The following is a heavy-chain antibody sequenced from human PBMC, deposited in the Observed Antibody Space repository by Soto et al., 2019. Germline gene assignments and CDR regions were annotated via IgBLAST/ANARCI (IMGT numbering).Heavy chain of an antibody. J-gene: IGHJ5*02. CDR1: GGTFSTHV. D-gene: IGHD6-19*01. Sequence: QVQLVQSGAEVKKPGSSVKVSCKTSGGTFSTHVIGWVRQAPGQGLEWMGGIVPKFCTTNYAHKFKGRVKITADESTSTAYMEVSSLTSEDTAVYYCVRGGSDNSGWYIWFDPWGQGTLVTVSS. CDR2: IVPKFCTT. V-gene: IGHV1-69*01. CDR3: VRGGSDNSGWYIWFDP.